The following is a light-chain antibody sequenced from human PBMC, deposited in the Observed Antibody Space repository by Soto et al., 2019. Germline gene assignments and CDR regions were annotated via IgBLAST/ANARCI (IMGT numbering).Light chain of an antibody. CDR1: QSVSDMY. J-gene: IGKJ3*01. V-gene: IGKV3-20*01. Sequence: EIVLTQSPGTLSLSPGERATLSCRASQSVSDMYLAWYQQKPGQAPRLLTHASNRATGIPYRFSGSGAGTDLTITIRRLEPEDVGVYYCQHYGTSALFGPGTKVEIK. CDR2: AS. CDR3: QHYGTSAL.